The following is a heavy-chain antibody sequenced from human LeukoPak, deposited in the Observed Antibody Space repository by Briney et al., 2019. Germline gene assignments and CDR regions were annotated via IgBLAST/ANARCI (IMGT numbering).Heavy chain of an antibody. V-gene: IGHV1-2*04. CDR2: INPNSGGT. CDR1: GYTFTGYY. D-gene: IGHD2-2*01. CDR3: ARDPARERYCSSTSCRTGWFDP. J-gene: IGHJ5*02. Sequence: ASVKVSCKASGYTFTGYYMHWVRQAPGQGLEWMGWINPNSGGTNYAQKFQGWVTMTRDTSISTAYMELSRLRSDDTAVYYCARDPARERYCSSTSCRTGWFDPWGQGTLVTVSS.